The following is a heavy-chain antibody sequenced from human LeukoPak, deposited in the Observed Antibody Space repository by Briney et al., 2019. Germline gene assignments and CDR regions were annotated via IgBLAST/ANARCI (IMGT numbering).Heavy chain of an antibody. Sequence: ASVKVSCKASGYTFTSYAMNWVRQAPGQGLEWMGWISAYNGNTNYAQKLQGRVTMTTDTSTSTAYMELRSLRSDDTAVYYCARDRSGWSAYWGQGTLVTVSS. D-gene: IGHD6-19*01. J-gene: IGHJ4*02. V-gene: IGHV1-18*01. CDR2: ISAYNGNT. CDR3: ARDRSGWSAY. CDR1: GYTFTSYA.